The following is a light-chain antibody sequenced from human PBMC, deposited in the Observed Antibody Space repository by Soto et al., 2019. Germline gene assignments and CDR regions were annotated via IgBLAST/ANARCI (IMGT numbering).Light chain of an antibody. J-gene: IGLJ7*01. CDR3: NSYTSSNSCV. CDR1: SSDVGG. CDR2: KVN. V-gene: IGLV2-14*01. Sequence: QSALTQPASVSGSPGQSITISCTGTSSDVGGPRQSPQIMIYKVNNRPSGVSDRFSGSKSGNTASLTISGLQAEDEADYYCNSYTSSNSCVFGTGTQLTVL.